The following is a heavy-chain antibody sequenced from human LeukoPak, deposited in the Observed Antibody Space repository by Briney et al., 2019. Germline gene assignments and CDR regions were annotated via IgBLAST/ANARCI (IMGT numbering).Heavy chain of an antibody. V-gene: IGHV3-30-3*01. D-gene: IGHD2-21*02. Sequence: HPGGSLRLSCAASGFTFSSYAMHWVRQAPGKGLEWVAVISYDGSNKYYADSVKGRFTISRDNSKSTLYLQMNSLRAEDTAVYYCARDSLAYCGGDCYSFPGGYWGQGTLVTVSS. CDR1: GFTFSSYA. CDR3: ARDSLAYCGGDCYSFPGGY. J-gene: IGHJ4*02. CDR2: ISYDGSNK.